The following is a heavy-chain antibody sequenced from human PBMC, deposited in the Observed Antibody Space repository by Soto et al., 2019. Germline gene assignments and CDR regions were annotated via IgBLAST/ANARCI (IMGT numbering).Heavy chain of an antibody. D-gene: IGHD2-8*01. CDR3: ARDLGYCTNGVCYTDAFDY. J-gene: IGHJ4*02. CDR2: IWYDGSNK. V-gene: IGHV3-33*01. Sequence: QVQLVESGGGVVQPGRSLRLSCAASGFTFSSYGMHWVRQAPGKGLEWVAVIWYDGSNKYYADSVKGRFTISRDNSKNPLYLQMNSLRAEDTAVYYCARDLGYCTNGVCYTDAFDYWGQGTLVTVSS. CDR1: GFTFSSYG.